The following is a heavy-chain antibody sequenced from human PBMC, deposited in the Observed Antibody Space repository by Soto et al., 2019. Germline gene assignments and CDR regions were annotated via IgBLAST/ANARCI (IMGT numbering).Heavy chain of an antibody. CDR1: GFIFTTSA. CDR3: AAVMGSDFDNVWGSLSFDH. J-gene: IGHJ4*02. D-gene: IGHD3-16*01. Sequence: VGSLRLSCEASGFIFTTSAMAFLLQAPGKGLEWVSTISGSGVSTSYTDSVKGRFIITRDNSGNTLFLQMISLRDDDTAVYFCAAVMGSDFDNVWGSLSFDHWGQGSLVPVSS. V-gene: IGHV3-23*01. CDR2: ISGSGVST.